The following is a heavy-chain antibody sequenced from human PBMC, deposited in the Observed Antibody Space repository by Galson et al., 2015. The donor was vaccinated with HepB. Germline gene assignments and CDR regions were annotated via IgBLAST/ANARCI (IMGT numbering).Heavy chain of an antibody. Sequence: CAISGDSVSSNSAAWNWIRQSPSRGLEWLGRTYYRSKWLNDYAVSVKSRITVNPDTSKNQFSLKLSSVTAADTAVYYCAKPLWPRGNDAFDIWGQGTMVTVSS. V-gene: IGHV6-1*01. CDR2: TYYRSKWLN. J-gene: IGHJ3*02. CDR3: AKPLWPRGNDAFDI. D-gene: IGHD3-16*01. CDR1: GDSVSSNSAA.